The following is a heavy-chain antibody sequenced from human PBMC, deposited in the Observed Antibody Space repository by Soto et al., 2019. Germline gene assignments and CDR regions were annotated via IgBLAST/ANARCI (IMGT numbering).Heavy chain of an antibody. CDR1: GAALNSGNYY. CDR3: ARLRIATNNYKWLDP. D-gene: IGHD2-21*01. J-gene: IGHJ5*02. V-gene: IGHV4-31*03. Sequence: PSETLSLTCSVSGAALNSGNYYWSWIRQVPGKGLEWIGHIYVTGAVHYNPSLRDRITISQDTSERQFSLNLRLVTAAYTAVYYCARLRIATNNYKWLDPWGQGTLVSVSS. CDR2: IYVTGAV.